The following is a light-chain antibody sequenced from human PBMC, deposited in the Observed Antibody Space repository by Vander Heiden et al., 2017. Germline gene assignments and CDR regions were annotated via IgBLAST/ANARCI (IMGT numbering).Light chain of an antibody. CDR2: AAS. V-gene: IGKV1-39*01. CDR1: QIINNY. CDR3: QQSFATPT. Sequence: DIQMTQSPSSLSASVGDRVTITCRASQIINNYLNWYQQKPGKAPKHLIAAASVLQPGVPSRFGGSGFGTDFTLTITSLQPEDFGTFYCQQSFATPTFGPGTKV. J-gene: IGKJ1*01.